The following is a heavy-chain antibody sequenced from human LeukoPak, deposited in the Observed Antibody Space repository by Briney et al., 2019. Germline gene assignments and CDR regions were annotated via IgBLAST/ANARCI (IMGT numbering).Heavy chain of an antibody. CDR3: ARDKIAGPTLLDY. D-gene: IGHD2/OR15-2a*01. CDR1: GFIFSTYW. J-gene: IGHJ4*02. CDR2: IKQDGREK. V-gene: IGHV3-7*01. Sequence: GGSLRLSCAASGFIFSTYWMSWVRQAPGKGPEWVANIKQDGREKYYVESVKGRFTISRDSAKNSLYLEMSSLRAEDSAIYYCARDKIAGPTLLDYWGQGVLVTVSS.